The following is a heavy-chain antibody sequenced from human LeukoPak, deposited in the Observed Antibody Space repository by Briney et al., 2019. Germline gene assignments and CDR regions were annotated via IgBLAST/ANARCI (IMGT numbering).Heavy chain of an antibody. Sequence: GGSLRLSCAASGFTFRSYAMNWVRQAPGKGLEWVSVISGSGSSTYYADSVKGRFTISRDNSKNTLYLQMNSLRAEDTAVYYCAKLLLSGYSGYDVNFDYWGQGTLVTVSS. V-gene: IGHV3-23*01. J-gene: IGHJ4*02. CDR1: GFTFRSYA. CDR3: AKLLLSGYSGYDVNFDY. CDR2: ISGSGSST. D-gene: IGHD5-12*01.